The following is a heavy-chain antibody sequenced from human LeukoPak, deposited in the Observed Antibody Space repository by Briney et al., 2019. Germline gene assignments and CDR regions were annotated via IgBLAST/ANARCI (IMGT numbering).Heavy chain of an antibody. CDR2: VYTSGST. CDR1: GASVSSVNYY. D-gene: IGHD2-15*01. CDR3: ARDFPTYCTGGSCYGGNNDY. Sequence: SQTLSLTCTVSGASVSSVNYYWSWIRQPAGKGLEWIGRVYTSGSTNYNPSLKRRVTISVDTSKNQFSLKLSSVTAADTAVYYCARDFPTYCTGGSCYGGNNDYWGQGTLVTVSS. V-gene: IGHV4-61*02. J-gene: IGHJ4*02.